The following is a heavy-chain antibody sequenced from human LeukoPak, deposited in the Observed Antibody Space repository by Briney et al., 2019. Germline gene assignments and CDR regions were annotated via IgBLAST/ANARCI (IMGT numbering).Heavy chain of an antibody. CDR2: ISYDGSNK. Sequence: PGGSLRLSCAASGFTFSSYSMNWVRQAPGKGLEWAAVISYDGSNKYYADSVKGRFTISRDNSKNTLYLQMNSLRAEDTAVYYCARDKGYYDSSGVGAFDIWGQGTMVIVSS. CDR3: ARDKGYYDSSGVGAFDI. V-gene: IGHV3-30*03. CDR1: GFTFSSYS. J-gene: IGHJ3*02. D-gene: IGHD3-22*01.